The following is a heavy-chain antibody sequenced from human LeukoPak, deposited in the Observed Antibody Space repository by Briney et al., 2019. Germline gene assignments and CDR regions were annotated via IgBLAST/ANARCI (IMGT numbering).Heavy chain of an antibody. Sequence: PGRSLRLSCTASGFTFGDYAMSWVRQAPGKGLEWVGFIRSKAYGGTTEYAASVKGRFTISGDDSKSIAYLQMNSLKTEDTAVYYCTRVVLRYFDWLYPLQYYFDYWGQGTLVTVSS. J-gene: IGHJ4*02. V-gene: IGHV3-49*04. CDR1: GFTFGDYA. CDR3: TRVVLRYFDWLYPLQYYFDY. D-gene: IGHD3-9*01. CDR2: IRSKAYGGTT.